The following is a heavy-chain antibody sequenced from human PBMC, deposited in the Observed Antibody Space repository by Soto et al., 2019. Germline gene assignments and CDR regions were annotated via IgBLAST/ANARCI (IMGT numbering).Heavy chain of an antibody. J-gene: IGHJ5*02. Sequence: ASVKVSCKASGYTFTSYGISWVRQAPGQGLEWMGWISAYNGNTNYAQKLQGRVTMTTDTSTSTAYMELRSLRSDDTAVYYCARAYDCSSTSCYDLFDPWGQGTLVTVSS. CDR1: GYTFTSYG. D-gene: IGHD2-2*01. CDR2: ISAYNGNT. CDR3: ARAYDCSSTSCYDLFDP. V-gene: IGHV1-18*01.